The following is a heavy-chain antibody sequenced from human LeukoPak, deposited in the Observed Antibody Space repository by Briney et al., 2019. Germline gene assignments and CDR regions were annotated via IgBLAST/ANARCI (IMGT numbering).Heavy chain of an antibody. Sequence: PSETLSLTCAVYGGSFSGYYWSWIRQPPGKGLEWLGEINHSGSTNYNPSLKSRVTISVDTSKNQFSLKLSSVTAADTAVYYCARGLYGSGSWCWFDPWGQGTLVSVCS. J-gene: IGHJ5*02. CDR1: GGSFSGYY. CDR2: INHSGST. V-gene: IGHV4-34*01. CDR3: ARGLYGSGSWCWFDP. D-gene: IGHD3-10*01.